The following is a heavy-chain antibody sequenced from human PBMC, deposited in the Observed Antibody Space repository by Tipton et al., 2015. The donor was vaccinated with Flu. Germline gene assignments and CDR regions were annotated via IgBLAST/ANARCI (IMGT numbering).Heavy chain of an antibody. V-gene: IGHV4-39*01. D-gene: IGHD1-1*01. J-gene: IGHJ6*02. CDR2: IYYLGNT. CDR3: ASQQGTYSSYGMDV. Sequence: TLSLTCTVPGGSIFSNSYYWDWIRQPPGKGLEWIGNIYYLGNTFYNPSLKGRVTISVDTSSNQFSLRLSSVIASDTAVYYCASQQGTYSSYGMDVWGQGTTVTVSS. CDR1: GGSIFSNSYY.